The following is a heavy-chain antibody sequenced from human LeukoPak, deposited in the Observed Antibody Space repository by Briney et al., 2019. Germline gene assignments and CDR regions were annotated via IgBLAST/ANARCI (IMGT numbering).Heavy chain of an antibody. Sequence: TGGSLRLSCAASGFTFSSYAMSWVRQAPGKGLEWVSAISGSGGSTYYADSVKGRFTISRDNSKNTLYLQMNSLRAEDTAVYYCAKDSIVVVTAFYFDYWGQGTLVTVSS. CDR1: GFTFSSYA. CDR3: AKDSIVVVTAFYFDY. J-gene: IGHJ4*02. D-gene: IGHD2-21*02. V-gene: IGHV3-23*01. CDR2: ISGSGGST.